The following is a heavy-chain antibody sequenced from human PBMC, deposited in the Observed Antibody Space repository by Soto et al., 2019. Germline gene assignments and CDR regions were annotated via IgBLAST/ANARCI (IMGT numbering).Heavy chain of an antibody. J-gene: IGHJ4*02. CDR3: ALRKTGSYGDY. V-gene: IGHV3-23*01. Sequence: GGSLRLSCAASVFTFSSYAMSWVRQAPGKGLEWVSAIGASGAGTYYAEYVKGRFTISRDNSKNTLYLQMNSLRAEDTAVYYCALRKTGSYGDYWGQGNLGTVS. CDR1: VFTFSSYA. CDR2: IGASGAGT. D-gene: IGHD1-26*01.